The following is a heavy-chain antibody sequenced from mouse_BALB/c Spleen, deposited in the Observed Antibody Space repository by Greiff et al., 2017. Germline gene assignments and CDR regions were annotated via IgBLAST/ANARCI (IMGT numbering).Heavy chain of an antibody. CDR2: IWAGGST. Sequence: VQLVESGPGLVAPSQSLSITCTVSGFSLTSYGVHWVRQPPGKGLEWLGVIWAGGSTNYNSALMSRLSISKDNSKSQVFLKMNSLQTDDTAMYYCASKPRGYAMDYWGQGTSVTVSS. CDR1: GFSLTSYG. J-gene: IGHJ4*01. V-gene: IGHV2-9*02. CDR3: ASKPRGYAMDY.